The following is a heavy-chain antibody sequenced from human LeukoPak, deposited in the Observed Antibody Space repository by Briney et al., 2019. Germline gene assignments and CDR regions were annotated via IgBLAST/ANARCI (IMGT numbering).Heavy chain of an antibody. J-gene: IGHJ4*02. D-gene: IGHD1-26*01. CDR1: LGSISSSSYY. V-gene: IGHV4-39*01. Sequence: PPETPSLTSTLPLGSISSSSYYWGWIRQPPRKGLKCLGSIYYSGSTYYNPSLKSRVTISVDTSKNQFSLKLSSVTAADTAVYYCARLLELPPPYFDYWGQGTLVTVSS. CDR2: IYYSGST. CDR3: ARLLELPPPYFDY.